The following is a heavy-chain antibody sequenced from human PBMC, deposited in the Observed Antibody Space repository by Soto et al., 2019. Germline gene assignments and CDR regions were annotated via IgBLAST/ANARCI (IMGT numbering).Heavy chain of an antibody. CDR3: ARETYYYDSSGHTFDY. J-gene: IGHJ4*02. D-gene: IGHD3-22*01. V-gene: IGHV4-30-4*01. CDR2: IYYSGST. CDR1: GGSISSGDYY. Sequence: SETLSLTCTVSGGSISSGDYYWSWIRQPPGKGLEWIGYIYYSGSTYYNPSLKSRVTISVDTSKNQFSLKLSSVTAADTAVYYCARETYYYDSSGHTFDYWGQGTLVTVSS.